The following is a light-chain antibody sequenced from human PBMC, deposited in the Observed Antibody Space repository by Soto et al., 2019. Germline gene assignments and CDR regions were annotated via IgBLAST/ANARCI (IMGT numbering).Light chain of an antibody. V-gene: IGLV2-14*01. CDR1: SSDVGGYNY. CDR3: SSYTSSSTPL. Sequence: QSALTQPASVSGSPGQSITISCTGTSSDVGGYNYVSWYQQHPGKAPKLMIYDVSNRPSGVSNRFSGSKSGNTASLTISGLQAEDEADYYCSSYTSSSTPLFGGGTKGTVL. CDR2: DVS. J-gene: IGLJ2*01.